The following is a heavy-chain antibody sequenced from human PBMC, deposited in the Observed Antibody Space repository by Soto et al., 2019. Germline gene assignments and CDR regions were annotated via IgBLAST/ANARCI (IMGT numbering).Heavy chain of an antibody. Sequence: SETLSLTCTVSGGSISSYYWSWIRQPPGKGLEWIGYIYYSGSTNYNPSLKSRVTISVDTSKNQFSLKLSSVTAADTAVYYCARHDYGDYFAGCTFCYYYMDVWGKGTTVTVSS. V-gene: IGHV4-59*08. J-gene: IGHJ6*03. CDR2: IYYSGST. CDR3: ARHDYGDYFAGCTFCYYYMDV. D-gene: IGHD4-17*01. CDR1: GGSISSYY.